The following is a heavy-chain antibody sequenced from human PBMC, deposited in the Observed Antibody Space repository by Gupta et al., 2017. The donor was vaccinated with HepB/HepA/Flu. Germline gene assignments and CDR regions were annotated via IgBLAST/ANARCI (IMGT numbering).Heavy chain of an antibody. J-gene: IGHJ4*02. CDR1: GYTFPNHW. V-gene: IGHV5-51*01. CDR3: ARRISVTAFDY. D-gene: IGHD4-11*01. Sequence: EVQLAQSGAEVKRPGEPLRISCQVSGYTFPNHWIGWVRQMPGKGPEWMGIIWPGDSDTKYNPSFEGQVTISVDKSITTAYLQWRSLKASDTAIYYCARRISVTAFDYWGQGTLVTVSS. CDR2: IWPGDSDT.